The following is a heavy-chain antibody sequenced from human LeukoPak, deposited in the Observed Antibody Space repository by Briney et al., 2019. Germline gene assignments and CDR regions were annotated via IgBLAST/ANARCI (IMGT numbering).Heavy chain of an antibody. CDR1: GFTFSGSA. J-gene: IGHJ4*02. Sequence: GGSLRLPCAASGFTFSGSAMNWVRQAPANGLEWVSSVSGGSSTYYADSVKGRFTISRDNSKNTLYLQMNSLRVEDTAVYYCAKGPVVTLDSWGQGTLVTVSS. CDR3: AKGPVVTLDS. CDR2: VSGGSST. V-gene: IGHV3-23*01. D-gene: IGHD4-23*01.